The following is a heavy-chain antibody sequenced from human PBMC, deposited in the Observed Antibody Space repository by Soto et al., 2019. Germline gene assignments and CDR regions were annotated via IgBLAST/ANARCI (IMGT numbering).Heavy chain of an antibody. Sequence: AGGSLRLSCAASGFTFSSYAMGWVRQGPGKGLEWVAVVSIGGSTHYADSVRGRFTISRDNSKNTLSLQMNSLTAEDTAVYFCAKTHASYYGSGSYYYFDYWGQGTLVTVS. J-gene: IGHJ4*02. CDR1: GFTFSSYA. D-gene: IGHD3-10*01. CDR3: AKTHASYYGSGSYYYFDY. V-gene: IGHV3-23*01. CDR2: VSIGGST.